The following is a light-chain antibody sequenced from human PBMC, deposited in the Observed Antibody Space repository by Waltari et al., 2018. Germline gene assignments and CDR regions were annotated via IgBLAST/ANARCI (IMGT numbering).Light chain of an antibody. J-gene: IGKJ5*01. V-gene: IGKV4-1*01. CDR3: QQHYTAPIT. CDR1: ESVLHSSKNKNY. CDR2: WAS. Sequence: VMTQSPDSLPVSLGQTATLDRKCTESVLHSSKNKNYLAWYQQKPGQPLKLLMYWASTRESGVHDRFSGSGSGTDFTLTISSLQAEDVAVYYCQQHYTAPITFGQGTRLDIK.